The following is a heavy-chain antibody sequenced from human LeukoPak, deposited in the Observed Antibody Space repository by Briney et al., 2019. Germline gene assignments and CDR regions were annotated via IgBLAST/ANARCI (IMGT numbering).Heavy chain of an antibody. CDR2: IRSKAYGGTT. Sequence: RPGGSLRLSCTASGFTFGDCAMSWVCQAPGKGLEWVGFIRSKAYGGTTEYAASVKGRFTISRDNAKNSLYLQMNSLRAEDTAVYYCARYCSSGSCWDYWGQGTLVTVSS. D-gene: IGHD2-15*01. CDR3: ARYCSSGSCWDY. CDR1: GFTFGDCA. V-gene: IGHV3-49*04. J-gene: IGHJ4*02.